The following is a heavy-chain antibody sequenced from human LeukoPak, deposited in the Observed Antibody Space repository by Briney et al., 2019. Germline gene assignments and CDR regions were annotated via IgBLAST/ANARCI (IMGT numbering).Heavy chain of an antibody. V-gene: IGHV3-23*01. CDR2: ISGSGSRT. J-gene: IGHJ4*02. CDR1: RVTFRNYA. Sequence: GGSLRLSCAASRVTFRNYAMSWVRQTPGKGLEWVSAISGSGSRTYYADSVRGRFTISRDKSKNTLYLQMNSLRAEDTAVYYCARVRMGDDFNPFDYWGQGTLVTVSS. D-gene: IGHD3-16*01. CDR3: ARVRMGDDFNPFDY.